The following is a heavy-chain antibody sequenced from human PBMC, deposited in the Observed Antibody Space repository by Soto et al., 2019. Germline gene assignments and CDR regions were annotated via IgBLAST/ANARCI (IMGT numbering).Heavy chain of an antibody. J-gene: IGHJ6*02. Sequence: SVKVSCKASGGTFSSYAISWVRQAPGQGLEWMGGIIPIFGTANYAQKFQGRVTITADESTSTAYMELSSLRSEDTAVYYCARWGPRHIVVVVVATNYYYGMDVWGQGTTVTVSS. D-gene: IGHD2-15*01. CDR2: IIPIFGTA. CDR1: GGTFSSYA. V-gene: IGHV1-69*13. CDR3: ARWGPRHIVVVVVATNYYYGMDV.